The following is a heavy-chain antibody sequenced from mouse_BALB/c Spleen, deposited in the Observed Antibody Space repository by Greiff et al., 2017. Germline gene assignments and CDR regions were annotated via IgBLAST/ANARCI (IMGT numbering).Heavy chain of an antibody. CDR3: TRSWGTAYFDY. Sequence: EVKLVESGTVLARPGASVKMSCKASGYSFTSYWMHWVKQRPGQGLEWIGAIYPGNSDTSYNQKFKGKAKLTAVTSASTAYMELSSLTNEDSAVYYCTRSWGTAYFDYWGQGTTLTVSS. CDR2: IYPGNSDT. CDR1: GYSFTSYW. V-gene: IGHV1-5*01. J-gene: IGHJ2*01. D-gene: IGHD1-2*01.